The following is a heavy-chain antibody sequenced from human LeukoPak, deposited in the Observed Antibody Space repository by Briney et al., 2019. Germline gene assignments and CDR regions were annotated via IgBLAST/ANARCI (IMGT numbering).Heavy chain of an antibody. D-gene: IGHD5-12*01. CDR3: ARVLKSGYSGTYYYYYMDV. CDR2: IKQDGSEK. CDR1: GFTFSSYW. V-gene: IGHV3-7*01. Sequence: SGGSLRLSCAASGFTFSSYWMSWVRQAPGKGLEWVANIKQDGSEKYYVDSVKGRFTISRDNAKNSLYLQMNSLRAEDTAVYYCARVLKSGYSGTYYYYYMDVWGKGTTVTVSS. J-gene: IGHJ6*03.